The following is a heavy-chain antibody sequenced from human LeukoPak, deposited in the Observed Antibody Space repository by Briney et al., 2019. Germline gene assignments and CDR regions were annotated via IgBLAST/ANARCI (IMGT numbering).Heavy chain of an antibody. CDR3: AKDRAVVTLVKFDY. Sequence: GGSLRLSCAASGFTFISYAMSWARQAPGKGLEWVSAISSSGGSTYYADSVKGRFTITRDNSKNTLYLQMNSLRAEDTAVYYCAKDRAVVTLVKFDYWCQGTLVTVSS. D-gene: IGHD4-23*01. J-gene: IGHJ4*02. CDR2: ISSSGGST. V-gene: IGHV3-23*01. CDR1: GFTFISYA.